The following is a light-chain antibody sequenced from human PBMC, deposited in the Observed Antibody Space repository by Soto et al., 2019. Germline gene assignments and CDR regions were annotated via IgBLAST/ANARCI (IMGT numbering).Light chain of an antibody. J-gene: IGKJ2*02. CDR2: GAS. CDR3: QQYNNWAPWT. CDR1: QSVSSN. V-gene: IGKV3-15*01. Sequence: EIVMTQSPATLSVSPGERATLSCRASQSVSSNLAWYQQKPGQAPRLLIYGASTSATGIPARFSGSGSGTEFTLTISSLQSEEFAVCDRQQYNNWAPWTFGQGTKLEIK.